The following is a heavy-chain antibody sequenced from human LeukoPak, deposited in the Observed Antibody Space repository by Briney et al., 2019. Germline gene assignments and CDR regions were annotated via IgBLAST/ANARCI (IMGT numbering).Heavy chain of an antibody. CDR2: IYYSGST. Sequence: PSQTLSLSCAVSGGSISSGDYYWSWIRPPPGKGLEWIGYIYYSGSTYYNPSLKSRVTISVDTSKNQFSLKLSAVTAADTAVYYCARAGRRGLRSKGGYYFDYWGQGTLVTVSS. CDR3: ARAGRRGLRSKGGYYFDY. D-gene: IGHD5-12*01. CDR1: GGSISSGDYY. V-gene: IGHV4-30-4*01. J-gene: IGHJ4*02.